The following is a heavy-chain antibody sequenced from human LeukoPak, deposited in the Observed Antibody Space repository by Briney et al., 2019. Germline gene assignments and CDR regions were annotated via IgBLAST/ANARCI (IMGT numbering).Heavy chain of an antibody. D-gene: IGHD3-10*01. CDR2: IYYSGST. CDR3: ARVPYGSGSSLFRDYYYGMDV. J-gene: IGHJ6*02. V-gene: IGHV4-59*01. Sequence: SETLSLTCTVSGGSISSYYWSWIRQPPGKGLEWIGYIYYSGSTDYNPSLRSRVTISVDTSKNQFSLGLSSVTAADTAVYYCARVPYGSGSSLFRDYYYGMDVWGQGTTVTVSS. CDR1: GGSISSYY.